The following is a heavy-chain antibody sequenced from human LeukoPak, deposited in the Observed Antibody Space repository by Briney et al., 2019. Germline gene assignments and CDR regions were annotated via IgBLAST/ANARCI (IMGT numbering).Heavy chain of an antibody. CDR3: ARANISGWHN. V-gene: IGHV3-7*01. CDR1: GFTFSSNW. Sequence: GGSLRLSCATSGFTFSSNWMSWVRHVPGRGLDWVANIKPDGSAEYYAASVKGRFTVSRDNATNSLYLQMNSLRVEDTAVYYCARANISGWHNWGQGTLVSVSS. D-gene: IGHD6-25*01. J-gene: IGHJ4*02. CDR2: IKPDGSAE.